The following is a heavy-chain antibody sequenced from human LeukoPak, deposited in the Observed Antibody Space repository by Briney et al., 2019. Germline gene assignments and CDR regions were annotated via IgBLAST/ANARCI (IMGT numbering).Heavy chain of an antibody. Sequence: TGGSLRLSCAASGFTFSSYAMSWVRQAPGKGLEWVSAISGSGGSTYYADSVKGRFTISRDNSKNTPYLQMNSLRAEDTAVYYCARDQLGSDAFDIWGQGTMVTVSS. D-gene: IGHD5-18*01. CDR2: ISGSGGST. CDR3: ARDQLGSDAFDI. V-gene: IGHV3-23*01. CDR1: GFTFSSYA. J-gene: IGHJ3*02.